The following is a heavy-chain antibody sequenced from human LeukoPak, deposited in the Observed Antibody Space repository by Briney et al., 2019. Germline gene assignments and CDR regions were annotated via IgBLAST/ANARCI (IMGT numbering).Heavy chain of an antibody. Sequence: SETPSLTCTVSGGSISSRYWSWIRQPPGKGLEWIGYIYYSGSTNYNPSLKSRVTISVDTSKNQFSLKLSSVTAADTAVYYCARPSYDFWSGYFAVWGKGTTVTVSS. J-gene: IGHJ6*04. CDR2: IYYSGST. D-gene: IGHD3-3*01. CDR3: ARPSYDFWSGYFAV. CDR1: GGSISSRY. V-gene: IGHV4-59*11.